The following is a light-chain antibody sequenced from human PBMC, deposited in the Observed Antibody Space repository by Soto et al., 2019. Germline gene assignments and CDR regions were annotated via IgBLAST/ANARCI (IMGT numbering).Light chain of an antibody. CDR2: GAS. V-gene: IGKV3D-7*01. CDR3: QQYNWSPIT. Sequence: TQDPATLCVSPRERATLSCSSQRVSSSYVAWYQQKPGQPPRLLIFGASTGATGIPARFSGSGSGTDFILTISRLEAEDFAVYYCQQYNWSPITFGQGTKVDIK. CDR1: QRVSSSY. J-gene: IGKJ1*01.